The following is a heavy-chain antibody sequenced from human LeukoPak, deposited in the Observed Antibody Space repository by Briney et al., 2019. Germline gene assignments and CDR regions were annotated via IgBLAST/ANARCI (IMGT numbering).Heavy chain of an antibody. V-gene: IGHV4-31*03. J-gene: IGHJ6*02. CDR1: GGSISSGGYY. D-gene: IGHD3-10*01. CDR2: IYYSGST. Sequence: PSETLSLTCTVSGGSISSGGYYWSWIRQHPGKGLEWIGYIYYSGSTYYNPSLKSRVTISVDTSKNQFSLKLSSVTAADTAVYYCARSVGEAGYYYGMDVWGQGTTVTVSS. CDR3: ARSVGEAGYYYGMDV.